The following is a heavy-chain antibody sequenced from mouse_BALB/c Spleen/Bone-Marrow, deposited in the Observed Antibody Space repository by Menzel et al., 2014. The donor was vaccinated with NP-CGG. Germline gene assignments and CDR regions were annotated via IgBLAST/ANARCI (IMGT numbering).Heavy chain of an antibody. D-gene: IGHD2-10*01. J-gene: IGHJ3*01. V-gene: IGHV5-12*02. CDR3: ASTYYGNPFAY. Sequence: EVQLVESEGGLVQPGGSLKLSCATSGFTFSDYYMYWVRQTPEKRLEWVAYISNGGGSTYYPDTVKGRFTISRDNAKNTLYLQMSRLKSEDTAMYYCASTYYGNPFAYWGQGTLVTVSA. CDR1: GFTFSDYY. CDR2: ISNGGGST.